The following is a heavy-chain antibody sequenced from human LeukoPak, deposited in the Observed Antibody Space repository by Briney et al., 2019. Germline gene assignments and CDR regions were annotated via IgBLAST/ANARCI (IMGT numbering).Heavy chain of an antibody. Sequence: GRSLRLSCAASGFTFSSYGMHWVRQAPGKGLEWVAVIWYDGSNKYYADSVKGRFTISRDNSKNTLYLQMNSLRAEDTAVYYCARDLLTMVRGVIKFDYWGQGTLVTVSS. V-gene: IGHV3-33*01. J-gene: IGHJ4*02. CDR3: ARDLLTMVRGVIKFDY. CDR1: GFTFSSYG. CDR2: IWYDGSNK. D-gene: IGHD3-10*01.